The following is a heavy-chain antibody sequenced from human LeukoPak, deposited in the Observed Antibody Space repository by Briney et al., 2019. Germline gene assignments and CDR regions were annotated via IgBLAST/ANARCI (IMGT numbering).Heavy chain of an antibody. CDR2: IYSGGTI. V-gene: IGHV3-66*01. D-gene: IGHD7-27*01. Sequence: GGSLRLSCAASGFTVSSNHMSWVRQAPGKGLEWVSIIYSGGTIYYADSVKGRFTISRDNSKNTVYLEMNSLRAEDTAVYYCARDGENHYYDYWGQGTLVPVST. CDR1: GFTVSSNH. CDR3: ARDGENHYYDY. J-gene: IGHJ4*02.